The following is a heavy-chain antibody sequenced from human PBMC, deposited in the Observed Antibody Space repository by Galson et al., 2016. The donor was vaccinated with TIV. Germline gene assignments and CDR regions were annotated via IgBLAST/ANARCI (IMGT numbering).Heavy chain of an antibody. D-gene: IGHD3-3*01. J-gene: IGHJ5*02. CDR2: IYDSGTT. CDR3: VRTDYFDYSLDR. V-gene: IGHV4-59*01. CDR1: GASMNDYY. Sequence: SETLSLTCSVPGASMNDYYWSWIRQPPGKGLEWIGFIYDSGTTNYNPTLERRATISLDASRHQFFLKLTSVTAADSAVYYCVRTDYFDYSLDRWGQGTLVTVSS.